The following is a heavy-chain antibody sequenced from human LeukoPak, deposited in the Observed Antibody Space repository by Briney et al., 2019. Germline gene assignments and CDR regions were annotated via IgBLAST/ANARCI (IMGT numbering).Heavy chain of an antibody. CDR1: GFTFDDYA. J-gene: IGHJ4*02. V-gene: IGHV3-43D*03. CDR2: ISWDGGSS. CDR3: AKDRADSGSYSYFDY. D-gene: IGHD1-26*01. Sequence: GGSLRLSCAASGFTFDDYAMHWIRQAPGKGLEWVSLISWDGGSSYYADSVKGRFTISRDNSKNSLCLQMNSLRAEDTALYYCAKDRADSGSYSYFDYWGQGTLVTVSS.